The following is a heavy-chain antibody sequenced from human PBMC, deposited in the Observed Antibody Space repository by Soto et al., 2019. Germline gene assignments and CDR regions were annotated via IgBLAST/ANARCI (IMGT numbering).Heavy chain of an antibody. J-gene: IGHJ6*02. Sequence: GGSLRLSCAASGFTFSSYAMHWVRQAPGKGLEWVAVISYDGSNKYYADSVKGRFTISRDNSKNTLYLQMNSLRAEDTAVYYCARGAIAAAGNYGMDVWGQGTKVTVSS. D-gene: IGHD6-13*01. CDR2: ISYDGSNK. CDR1: GFTFSSYA. V-gene: IGHV3-30-3*01. CDR3: ARGAIAAAGNYGMDV.